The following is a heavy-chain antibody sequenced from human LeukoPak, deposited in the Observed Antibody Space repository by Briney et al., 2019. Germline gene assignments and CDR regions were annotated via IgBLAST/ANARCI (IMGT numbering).Heavy chain of an antibody. J-gene: IGHJ4*02. Sequence: ASVKVSCKVSGYTLTELSMHWVRQAPGKGLEWMGGFDPEDGETIYAQKFQGRATMTEDTSTDTAYMELSSLRSEDTAVYYCATKCFRSSTSCHYDYWGQGTLVTVSS. V-gene: IGHV1-24*01. D-gene: IGHD2-2*01. CDR3: ATKCFRSSTSCHYDY. CDR2: FDPEDGET. CDR1: GYTLTELS.